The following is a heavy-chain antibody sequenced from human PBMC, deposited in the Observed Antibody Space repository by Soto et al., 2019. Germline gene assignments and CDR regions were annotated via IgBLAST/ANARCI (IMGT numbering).Heavy chain of an antibody. V-gene: IGHV4-59*01. J-gene: IGHJ6*03. CDR2: IFDSGNA. Sequence: SETLSLTCTVSGGSINSYCWSWIRQPPGKGLEWIAYIFDSGNANYNPSLKSRVTISVDTSKNQFSLKLSSVTAADTAVYYCARGRYDVLTGYYPRSYHYYMDVWGKAPTVTVSS. CDR3: ARGRYDVLTGYYPRSYHYYMDV. CDR1: GGSINSYC. D-gene: IGHD3-9*01.